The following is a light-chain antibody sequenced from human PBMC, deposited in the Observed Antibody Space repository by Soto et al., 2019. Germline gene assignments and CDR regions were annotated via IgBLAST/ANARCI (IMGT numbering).Light chain of an antibody. CDR2: EVS. V-gene: IGLV2-8*01. Sequence: QSALTQPPPASGSPGQSVTISCTGTSSDVGGYNYVSWYQQHPGKAPKLLIYEVSKRPSGVPDRFSGSKSGNTASLTVSGLQAEDEADYYCSSYAGINIYVFGTGTKLTVL. J-gene: IGLJ1*01. CDR1: SSDVGGYNY. CDR3: SSYAGINIYV.